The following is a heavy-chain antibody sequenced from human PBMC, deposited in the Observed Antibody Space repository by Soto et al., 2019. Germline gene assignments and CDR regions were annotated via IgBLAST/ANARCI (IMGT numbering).Heavy chain of an antibody. CDR2: INAGNGDT. D-gene: IGHD6-25*01. Sequence: QVQLVQSGAEVKKPGASVHVSCKASGYTFATYAMHWVRQAPGQRLEWMGWINAGNGDTKYSQKFQDRVTITRDTSASTAYMELSSLTSEDTAVYYCASGSTSGWPFDLWGQGAPVTVSS. V-gene: IGHV1-3*01. CDR1: GYTFATYA. CDR3: ASGSTSGWPFDL. J-gene: IGHJ4*02.